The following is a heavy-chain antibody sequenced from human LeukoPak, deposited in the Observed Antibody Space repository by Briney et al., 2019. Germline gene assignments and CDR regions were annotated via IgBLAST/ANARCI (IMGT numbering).Heavy chain of an antibody. J-gene: IGHJ4*02. V-gene: IGHV4-39*07. CDR2: IYYSGST. CDR3: ARGRGTAMVNFDY. Sequence: SETLSLTCTVSGGSISSSSYYWGWIRQPPGKGLEWIGSIYYSGSTYYNPSLKSRVTISVDTSKNQFSLKLSSVTAADTAVYYCARGRGTAMVNFDYWGQGTLVTVSS. D-gene: IGHD5-18*01. CDR1: GGSISSSSYY.